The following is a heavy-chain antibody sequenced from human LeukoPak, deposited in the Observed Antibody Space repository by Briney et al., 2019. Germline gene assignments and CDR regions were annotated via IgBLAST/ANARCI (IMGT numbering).Heavy chain of an antibody. CDR1: GFSFSDYY. CDR2: MSNSGSTI. V-gene: IGHV3-11*01. J-gene: IGHJ4*02. Sequence: GGSLRLSCAASGFSFSDYYMSWIRQAPGKGLEWVSYMSNSGSTIYYADSVKGRFTISRDNTKNSLYPQMNSLRAEDTAVYYCARDAAVLGYCSGGSCQGLFDYWGQGTLVTVSS. D-gene: IGHD2-15*01. CDR3: ARDAAVLGYCSGGSCQGLFDY.